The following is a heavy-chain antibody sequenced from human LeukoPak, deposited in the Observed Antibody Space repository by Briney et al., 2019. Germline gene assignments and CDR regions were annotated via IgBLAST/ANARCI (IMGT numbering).Heavy chain of an antibody. CDR2: IGPSHSI. Sequence: GWALRLSCASSGCTFSHYAMNWLRQAPGTGREWISYIGPSHSIYYTDSVKGRSTISRDNSKNTLYLQMNSLRAEDTAVYYCAKLKVGATTAFDYWGQGTLVTVSS. CDR1: GCTFSHYA. J-gene: IGHJ4*02. D-gene: IGHD1-26*01. CDR3: AKLKVGATTAFDY. V-gene: IGHV3-48*01.